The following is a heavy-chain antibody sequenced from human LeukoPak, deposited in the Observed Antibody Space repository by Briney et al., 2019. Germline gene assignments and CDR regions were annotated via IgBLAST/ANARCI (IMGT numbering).Heavy chain of an antibody. D-gene: IGHD3-10*01. V-gene: IGHV3-30*03. Sequence: GGSLRLSCAASGFTFSSYWMSWIRQAPGKGLEGVAVISYDGSNKYYADSVKGRFTISRDNSKNTLYLQMNSLRAEDTAVYYCAREWSGFGELPDYWGQGTLVTVSS. CDR2: ISYDGSNK. J-gene: IGHJ4*02. CDR1: GFTFSSYW. CDR3: AREWSGFGELPDY.